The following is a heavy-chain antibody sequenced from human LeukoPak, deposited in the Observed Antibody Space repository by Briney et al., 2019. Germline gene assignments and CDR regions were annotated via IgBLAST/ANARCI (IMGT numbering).Heavy chain of an antibody. Sequence: PSETLSLTCTVSGGSISSSSYYWGWIRQPPGKGLEWIGSIYYSGSTYYNPSLKSRVTISVDTSKNQFSLKLSSVTAADTAVYYCARDPWGRYFDWLLDGDYWGQGTLVTVSS. CDR1: GGSISSSSYY. V-gene: IGHV4-39*07. CDR3: ARDPWGRYFDWLLDGDY. J-gene: IGHJ4*02. D-gene: IGHD3-9*01. CDR2: IYYSGST.